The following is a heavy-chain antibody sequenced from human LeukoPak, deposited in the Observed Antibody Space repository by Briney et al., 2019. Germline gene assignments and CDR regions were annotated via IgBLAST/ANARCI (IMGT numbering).Heavy chain of an antibody. CDR1: GFTFSSYS. Sequence: PGGALRLSSAASGFTFSSYSMNCVRQTPGKGLERVSAITPSGASTDYPDSVKGRFTLSRDNSKNTLYLQMNSLRAEDTAVYYCARARITMVRGPDVINYYFDYWGQGTLVTVSS. CDR3: ARARITMVRGPDVINYYFDY. D-gene: IGHD3-10*01. CDR2: ITPSGAST. J-gene: IGHJ4*02. V-gene: IGHV3-23*01.